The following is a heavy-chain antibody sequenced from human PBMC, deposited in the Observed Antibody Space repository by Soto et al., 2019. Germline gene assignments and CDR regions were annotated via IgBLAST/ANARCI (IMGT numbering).Heavy chain of an antibody. D-gene: IGHD3-22*01. V-gene: IGHV4-39*07. Sequence: PSETLSLTCTVSGGSISSSSYYWGWIRQPPGKGLEWIGSIYYSGSTYYNPSLKSRVTISVDTSKNQFSLKLSSVTAADTAVYYCARLPAYYYDSSDIIGYFDYWGQGTLVTVSS. CDR1: GGSISSSSYY. J-gene: IGHJ4*02. CDR2: IYYSGST. CDR3: ARLPAYYYDSSDIIGYFDY.